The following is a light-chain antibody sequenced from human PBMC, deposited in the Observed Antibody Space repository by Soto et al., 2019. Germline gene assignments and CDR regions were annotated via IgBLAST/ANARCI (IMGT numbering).Light chain of an antibody. V-gene: IGKV3-15*01. CDR3: QQYNNWPPWT. Sequence: EIVMTQSPATLSVSPGERATLSCRASESVGSKLAWYQQKPGQSPRLLISAASIRATGVPDRFSGSGTGTEFTRTISGLQSEDFAIYYCQQYNNWPPWTFGQGTTVEIQ. CDR2: AAS. J-gene: IGKJ1*01. CDR1: ESVGSK.